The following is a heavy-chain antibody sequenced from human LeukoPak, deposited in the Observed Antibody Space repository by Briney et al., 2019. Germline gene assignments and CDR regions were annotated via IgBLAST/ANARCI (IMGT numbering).Heavy chain of an antibody. CDR2: INPNSGGT. CDR3: ARAGVWFGELLWVY. J-gene: IGHJ4*02. V-gene: IGHV1-2*02. D-gene: IGHD3-10*01. Sequence: ASLKVSCKASGYTFTGYYMHWVRQAPGQGLEWMGWINPNSGGTNYAQKFQGRVTMTRDTSISTAYMELSRLRSDDTAVYYCARAGVWFGELLWVYWGQGTLVTVSS. CDR1: GYTFTGYY.